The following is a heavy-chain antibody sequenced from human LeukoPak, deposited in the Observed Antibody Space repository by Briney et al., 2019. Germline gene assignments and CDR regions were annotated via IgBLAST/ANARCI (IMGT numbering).Heavy chain of an antibody. CDR3: ARGGSYSSSWYAY. CDR1: GFTFSSYA. V-gene: IGHV3-48*04. Sequence: GGSLRLSCAASGFTFSSYAMSWVRQAPGKGLEWVSYISSSSSTIYYADSVKGRFTISRDNAKNSLYLQMNSLRAEDTAVYYCARGGSYSSSWYAYWGQGTLVTVSS. J-gene: IGHJ4*02. D-gene: IGHD6-13*01. CDR2: ISSSSSTI.